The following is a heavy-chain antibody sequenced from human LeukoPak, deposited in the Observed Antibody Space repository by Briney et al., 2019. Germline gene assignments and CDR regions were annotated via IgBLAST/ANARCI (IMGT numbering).Heavy chain of an antibody. CDR1: GFTVSSNY. CDR3: TTDRWSSSWYDDEYSQY. D-gene: IGHD6-13*01. CDR2: IYSGGST. J-gene: IGHJ1*01. V-gene: IGHV3-66*01. Sequence: GGSLRLSCAASGFTVSSNYMSWVRQAPGKGLEWVSVIYSGGSTYYADSVKGRFTISRDNSKNTLYLQMKSLRAEDTAVYYCTTDRWSSSWYDDEYSQYWGQGTLVTVSS.